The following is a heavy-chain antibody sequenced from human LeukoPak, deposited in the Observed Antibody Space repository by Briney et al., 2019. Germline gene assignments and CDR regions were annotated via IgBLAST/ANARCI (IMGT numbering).Heavy chain of an antibody. J-gene: IGHJ5*02. CDR3: ARRGSGWYNWFDP. CDR1: GYTFATSW. V-gene: IGHV5-51*01. CDR2: IYPGDSDT. Sequence: GESLKISCKGSGYTFATSWISWVRQMPGKGLEWMGIIYPGDSDTRYSPSFRGQVTISADKSISTAFLQWSSLKASDTAMYYCARRGSGWYNWFDPWGQGTLVTVSS. D-gene: IGHD6-19*01.